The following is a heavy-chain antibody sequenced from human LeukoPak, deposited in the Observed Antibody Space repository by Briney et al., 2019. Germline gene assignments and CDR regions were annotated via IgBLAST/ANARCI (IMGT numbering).Heavy chain of an antibody. Sequence: KPSETLSLTCAVSGYSISSGYYWGWIRQPPGKGLEWIGSIYHSGSTYYNPSLKGRVTISVDTSKNQFSLKLSSVTAADTAVYYCFGTPGWLQGTSFDYWGQGTLVTVSS. J-gene: IGHJ4*02. CDR3: FGTPGWLQGTSFDY. D-gene: IGHD5-24*01. CDR2: IYHSGST. CDR1: GYSISSGYY. V-gene: IGHV4-38-2*01.